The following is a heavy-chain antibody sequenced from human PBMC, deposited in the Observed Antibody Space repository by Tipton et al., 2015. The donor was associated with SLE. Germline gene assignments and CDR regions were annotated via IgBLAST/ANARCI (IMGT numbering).Heavy chain of an antibody. J-gene: IGHJ4*02. CDR2: VYTSGST. CDR1: GGSISSGSYY. Sequence: TLSLTCTVSGGSISSGSYYWSWIRQPAGKGLEWIGHVYTSGSTNYNPSLKSRVTISEDTSKNQFSLKLSSVTAADTAVYYCASPYYYDSSGEVDYWGQGTLVTVSS. D-gene: IGHD3-22*01. V-gene: IGHV4-61*09. CDR3: ASPYYYDSSGEVDY.